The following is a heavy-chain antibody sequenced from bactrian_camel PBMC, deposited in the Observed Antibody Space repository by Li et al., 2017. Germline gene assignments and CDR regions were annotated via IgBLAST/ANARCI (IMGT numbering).Heavy chain of an antibody. J-gene: IGHJ6*01. D-gene: IGHD2*01. CDR1: GFTFSSYH. V-gene: IGHV3S19*01. Sequence: VQLVESGGGLVRPGGSLRLSCAASGFTFSSYHMNWVRQAPGKGLEWVSSIYTSDDRTYSADSVKDRFIFSRDNTKRMLYLQMNSLKSEDTAVYYCVRELIYDGSIYVAGNFGYWGQGTQVTVS. CDR2: IYTSDDRT. CDR3: VRELIYDGSIYVAGNFGY.